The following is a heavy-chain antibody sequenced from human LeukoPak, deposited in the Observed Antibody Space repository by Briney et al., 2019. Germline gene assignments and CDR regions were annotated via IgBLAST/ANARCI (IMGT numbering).Heavy chain of an antibody. J-gene: IGHJ4*02. V-gene: IGHV3-48*01. CDR2: ISSSSSTI. Sequence: PGGSLRLSCAASGFTFSSYEMNWVRQAPGKGLEWVSYISSSSSTIYYADSVKGRFTISRDNAKKSVYLQMNSLRAEDTAVYYCARDLDYWGQGTLVTVSS. CDR1: GFTFSSYE. CDR3: ARDLDY.